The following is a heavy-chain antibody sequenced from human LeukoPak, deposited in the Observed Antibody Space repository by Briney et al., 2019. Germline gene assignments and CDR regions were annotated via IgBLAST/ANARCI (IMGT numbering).Heavy chain of an antibody. Sequence: GASVKVSCTASGYTFTGYYMHWVRQAPGQGLEWMGWINPNSGGTNYAQKFQGWVTMTRDTSISTAYMELSRLRSDDTAVYYCARASGPYYYDSSGYYYDYWGQGTLVTVSS. CDR1: GYTFTGYY. CDR3: ARASGPYYYDSSGYYYDY. J-gene: IGHJ4*02. CDR2: INPNSGGT. D-gene: IGHD3-22*01. V-gene: IGHV1-2*04.